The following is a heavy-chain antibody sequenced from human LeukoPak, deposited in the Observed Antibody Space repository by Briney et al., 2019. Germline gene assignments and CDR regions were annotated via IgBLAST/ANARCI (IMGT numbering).Heavy chain of an antibody. CDR2: IYYSGST. J-gene: IGHJ4*02. Sequence: SETLSLTCTVSGGSISSSSDYWGWIRQPPGKGLEWIGSIYYSGSTYYIPSLKSRVTISVDTSKNQFSLKLSSVTAADTAVYYCARWPTTMETPGDYWGQGTLVTVSS. CDR1: GGSISSSSDY. CDR3: ARWPTTMETPGDY. V-gene: IGHV4-39*01. D-gene: IGHD4-11*01.